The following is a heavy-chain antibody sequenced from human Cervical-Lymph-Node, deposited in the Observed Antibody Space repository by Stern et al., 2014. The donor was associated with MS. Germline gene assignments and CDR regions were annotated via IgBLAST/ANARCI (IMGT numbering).Heavy chain of an antibody. D-gene: IGHD3-10*01. Sequence: VQMVESGPGLVKPSGTLSLTCTVSGGSIGSAHWGNWVRQTPVKGLVWIRGNYHSGTIKSNPALQSRNTMAGDQSKNQFSLRLRSGTAADTGTYYCARVRSVALSPGMDVWGQGTTVTVSS. J-gene: IGHJ6*02. CDR1: GGSIGSAHW. CDR3: ARVRSVALSPGMDV. CDR2: NYHSGTI. V-gene: IGHV4-4*02.